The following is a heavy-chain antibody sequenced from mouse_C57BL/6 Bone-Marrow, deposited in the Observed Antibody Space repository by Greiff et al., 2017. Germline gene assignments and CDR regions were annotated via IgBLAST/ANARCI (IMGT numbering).Heavy chain of an antibody. D-gene: IGHD2-3*01. CDR2: ISYDGSN. CDR3: ASGDGYYPAWFAY. J-gene: IGHJ3*01. Sequence: EVQLQESGPGLVKPSQSLSLTCSVTGYSITSGYYWNWIRQFPGNKLEWMGYISYDGSNNYNPSLKNRISITRDPSKNQFFLKLNSVTTEDTATYYCASGDGYYPAWFAYWGQGTLVTVSA. V-gene: IGHV3-6*01. CDR1: GYSITSGYY.